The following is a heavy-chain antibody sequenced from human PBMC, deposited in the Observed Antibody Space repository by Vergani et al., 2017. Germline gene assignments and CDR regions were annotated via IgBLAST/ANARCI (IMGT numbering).Heavy chain of an antibody. V-gene: IGHV3-9*01. CDR2: ISWNSGSI. J-gene: IGHJ2*01. CDR3: AKDKDYDWYFDL. D-gene: IGHD3-16*01. CDR1: RFTFDDYA. Sequence: DVHLAESGGGFFQPGGSLRLSCSASRFTFDDYAMHWVRQAPGKGLEWVSGISWNSGSIGYADSVKGRFTISRDNAKNSLYLQMNSLRAEDTALYYCAKDKDYDWYFDLWGRGTLVTVSS.